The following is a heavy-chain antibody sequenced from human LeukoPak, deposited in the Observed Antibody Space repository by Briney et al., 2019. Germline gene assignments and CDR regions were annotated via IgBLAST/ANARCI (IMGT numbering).Heavy chain of an antibody. CDR2: IYYSGST. V-gene: IGHV4-39*07. CDR1: GGSISSSSYY. D-gene: IGHD2-2*01. J-gene: IGHJ4*02. CDR3: ARGFGYQLLAFDY. Sequence: SETLSLTCTVSGGSISSSSYYWGWIRQPPGKGLEWIGSIYYSGSTYYNPSLKSRVTISIDTSKNQFSLRLSSVTAADTALYYCARGFGYQLLAFDYWGQGTLVTVSS.